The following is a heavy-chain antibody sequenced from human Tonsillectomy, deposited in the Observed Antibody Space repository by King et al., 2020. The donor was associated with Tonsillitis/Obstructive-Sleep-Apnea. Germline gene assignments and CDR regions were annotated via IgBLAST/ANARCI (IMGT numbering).Heavy chain of an antibody. Sequence: QLVQSGAEVKKPGESLMISSKGSGYSFSLYWLNWVRQMPGKGLEWMGRIDPSDSYTKYVPSFQGHVTISADKSISTAYLQGNSLKASDTAMYYCARQVRGSGTYYNNWFDPWGQGTLVTVSS. CDR1: GYSFSLYW. CDR2: IDPSDSYT. V-gene: IGHV5-10-1*01. D-gene: IGHD3-10*01. J-gene: IGHJ5*02. CDR3: ARQVRGSGTYYNNWFDP.